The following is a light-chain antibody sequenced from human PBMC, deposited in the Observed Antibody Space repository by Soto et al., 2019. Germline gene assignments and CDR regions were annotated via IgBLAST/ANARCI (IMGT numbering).Light chain of an antibody. CDR3: STYTSTNTWV. CDR1: NSDLGGFKF. CDR2: EVS. J-gene: IGLJ3*02. Sequence: QAVVTQPASVSGSPGQSITISCSGDNSDLGGFKFVSWYQHHPGKAPKLIIYEVSNRPSGVSTRFSGSKSGNTPSLTISGLQAEDEADYYCSTYTSTNTWVFGGGTQLTVL. V-gene: IGLV2-14*01.